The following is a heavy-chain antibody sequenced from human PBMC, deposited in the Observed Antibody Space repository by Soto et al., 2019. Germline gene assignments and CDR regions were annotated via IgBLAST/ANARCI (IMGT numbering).Heavy chain of an antibody. CDR3: ARDTYYDILTGPTDYGMDV. CDR2: IYTSGST. CDR1: CGSISSYY. Sequence: PSETLSLTCTFSCGSISSYYWSWIRQPAGKGLEWIGRIYTSGSTNYNPSLKSRVTMSVDTSKNQFSLKLSSVTAADTAVYYCARDTYYDILTGPTDYGMDVWGQGTTVTVSS. D-gene: IGHD3-9*01. J-gene: IGHJ6*02. V-gene: IGHV4-4*07.